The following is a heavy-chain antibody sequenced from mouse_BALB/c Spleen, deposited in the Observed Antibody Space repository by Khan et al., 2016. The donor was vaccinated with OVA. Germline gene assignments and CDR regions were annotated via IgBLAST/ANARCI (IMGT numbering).Heavy chain of an antibody. J-gene: IGHJ3*01. CDR2: VYPFNDDT. CDR3: APVGSYYVAFAY. CDR1: GYTFTSYV. D-gene: IGHD2-12*01. V-gene: IGHV1S136*01. Sequence: VQLKQSGPELVKPGASVKMSCKASGYTFTSYVMHWVKQKPGLGLEWIGYVYPFNDDTKYNEKFKGKATLTSDKSSNTAYMELSSLTSEDSAVFSCAPVGSYYVAFAYWGQGTLFTVSA.